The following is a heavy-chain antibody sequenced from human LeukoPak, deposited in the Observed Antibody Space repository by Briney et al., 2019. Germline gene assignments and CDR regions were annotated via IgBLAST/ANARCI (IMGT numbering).Heavy chain of an antibody. CDR3: ASNSMIRGKGTDY. Sequence: GGSLRLSCAASGFTFSSYHMNGVRQAPGKGLEWVSYISSSSSSIYYADSVKGRFTISRDNAKNSLYLQMNSLRAEDTAVYYCASNSMIRGKGTDYWGQGTLVTVSS. V-gene: IGHV3-48*04. CDR2: ISSSSSSI. J-gene: IGHJ4*02. CDR1: GFTFSSYH. D-gene: IGHD3-10*01.